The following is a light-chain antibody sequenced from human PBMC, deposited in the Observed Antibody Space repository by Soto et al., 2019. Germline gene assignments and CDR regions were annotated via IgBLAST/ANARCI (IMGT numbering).Light chain of an antibody. CDR1: QSVTSSY. CDR3: QQYGSSPWT. J-gene: IGKJ1*01. Sequence: EIVLTQSPSPLSLSPGERATLSCRAIQSVTSSYLAWYQQKPGQAPRLLIYGASSRATGIPDRFSGSGSGTDFTLTISRLEPEDFAVYYCQQYGSSPWTFGQGTKVDIK. CDR2: GAS. V-gene: IGKV3-20*01.